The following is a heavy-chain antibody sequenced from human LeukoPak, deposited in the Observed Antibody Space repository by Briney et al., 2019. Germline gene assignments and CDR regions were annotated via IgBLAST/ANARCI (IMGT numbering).Heavy chain of an antibody. CDR1: GYTFTSYY. Sequence: EASVKVSCKASGYTFTSYYMHWVRQAPGQGLEWMGIINPSGGSTSYAQKFQGRVTMTRDTSTSTVYMELSSLRSVDTAVYYCARDGKYSSGWITAFDIWGQGTMVTVSS. CDR3: ARDGKYSSGWITAFDI. D-gene: IGHD6-19*01. CDR2: INPSGGST. J-gene: IGHJ3*02. V-gene: IGHV1-46*01.